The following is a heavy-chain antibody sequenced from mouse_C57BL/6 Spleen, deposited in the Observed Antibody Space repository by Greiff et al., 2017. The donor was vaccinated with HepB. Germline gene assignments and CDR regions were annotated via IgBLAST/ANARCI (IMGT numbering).Heavy chain of an antibody. J-gene: IGHJ3*01. Sequence: DVQLVESGGGLVKPGGSLKLSCAASGFTFSDYGMHWVRQAPEKGLEWVAYISSGSSTIYYADTVKGRFTISRDNAKNTLFLQMTSLRSEDTAMYYCARQTGRGWFAYWGQGTLVTVSA. CDR2: ISSGSSTI. V-gene: IGHV5-17*01. D-gene: IGHD4-1*01. CDR1: GFTFSDYG. CDR3: ARQTGRGWFAY.